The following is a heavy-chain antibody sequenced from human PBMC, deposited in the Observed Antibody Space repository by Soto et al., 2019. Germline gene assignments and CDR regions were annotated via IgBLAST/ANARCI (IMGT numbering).Heavy chain of an antibody. Sequence: QVQLQQWGAGLLKPSETLSLTCAVYGGSFSGYYWSWIRQPPGKGLEWIGEINHSGSTNYIPSLKSRVTISVDTSKNQFSLKLSSVTAADTAVYYCARARRIPGLFDYWGQGTLVTVSS. CDR2: INHSGST. CDR3: ARARRIPGLFDY. V-gene: IGHV4-34*01. J-gene: IGHJ4*02. CDR1: GGSFSGYY.